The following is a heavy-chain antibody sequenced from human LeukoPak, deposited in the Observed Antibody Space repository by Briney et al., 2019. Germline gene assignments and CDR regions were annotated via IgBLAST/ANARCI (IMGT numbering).Heavy chain of an antibody. J-gene: IGHJ4*02. CDR1: GGTFSSYA. CDR3: ASSPYYDFWRGIPGYFDY. Sequence: GASVKVSCKASGGTFSSYAISWVRQAPGQGLEWMGGIIPIFGTANYAQKFQGRVTITADESTSTAYMELSSPRSEDTAVYYCASSPYYDFWRGIPGYFDYWGQGTLVTVSS. D-gene: IGHD3-3*01. CDR2: IIPIFGTA. V-gene: IGHV1-69*13.